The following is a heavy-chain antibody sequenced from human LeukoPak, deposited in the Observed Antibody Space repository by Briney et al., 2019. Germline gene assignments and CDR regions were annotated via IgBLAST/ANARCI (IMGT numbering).Heavy chain of an antibody. Sequence: SETLSLTCTVSGGSISSYYWSWIRQPPGKGLEWIGYIYYGGSTNYNPSLKSRVTISVDTSKNQFSLKLSSVTAADTAVYYCALLGAYDAFDIWGQGTMVTVSS. CDR2: IYYGGST. V-gene: IGHV4-59*08. CDR1: GGSISSYY. J-gene: IGHJ3*02. CDR3: ALLGAYDAFDI. D-gene: IGHD1-26*01.